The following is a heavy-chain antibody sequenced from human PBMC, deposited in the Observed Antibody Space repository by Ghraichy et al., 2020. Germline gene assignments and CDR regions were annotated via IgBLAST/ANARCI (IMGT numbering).Heavy chain of an antibody. J-gene: IGHJ4*02. CDR2: ISSSSSYI. D-gene: IGHD3-22*01. Sequence: GGSLRLSCAASGFTFSSYSMNWVRQAPGKGLEWVSSISSSSSYIYYADSVKGRFTISRDNAKNSLYLQMNSLRAEDTAVYYCARCRDYDSSGYYGVEYWGQGTLVTVSS. V-gene: IGHV3-21*01. CDR1: GFTFSSYS. CDR3: ARCRDYDSSGYYGVEY.